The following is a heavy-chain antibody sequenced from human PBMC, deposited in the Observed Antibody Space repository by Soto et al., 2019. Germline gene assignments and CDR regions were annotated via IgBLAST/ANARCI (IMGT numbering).Heavy chain of an antibody. D-gene: IGHD1-7*01. J-gene: IGHJ4*02. V-gene: IGHV1-2*02. CDR2: INSNTGGT. CDR1: GYTFKDDF. CDR3: ARESVVTGTHHFDY. Sequence: GASVKVSWKASGYTFKDDFLHWVRQAPGQGLEWMGWINSNTGGTNYAQKFQGRVTMTRDTPISTAYMELSRLTSDDTAVYHCARESVVTGTHHFDYWGQGTLVTVSS.